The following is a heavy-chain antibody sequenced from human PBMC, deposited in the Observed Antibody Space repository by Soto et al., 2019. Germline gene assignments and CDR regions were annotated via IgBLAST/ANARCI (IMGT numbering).Heavy chain of an antibody. CDR3: VRHFRSYSGGYHWFGP. CDR2: VYYSGGT. D-gene: IGHD3-22*01. Sequence: SETLSLTCTVSGFSVNRGDYYWAWMRQPPGEGLEWTGSVYYSGGTHQNPSQSRFIISIDTAKNQISLRLKSVTAADTAVYYCVRHFRSYSGGYHWFGPWGQGTLVTVSS. CDR1: GFSVNRGDYY. V-gene: IGHV4-39*01. J-gene: IGHJ5*02.